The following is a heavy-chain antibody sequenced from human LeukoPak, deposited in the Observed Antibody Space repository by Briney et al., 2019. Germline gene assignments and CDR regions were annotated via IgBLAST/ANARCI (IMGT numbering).Heavy chain of an antibody. Sequence: PSETLSLTCTVSTGSISSYYWNWIRQPAGKGLEWIGRIYSSGNTNYNASLKSRVTMSVDTSKNQFSLKLTSLTAADTAVYYCARDRGYCNGGSCYGWFDPWGQGTLVTVSS. CDR3: ARDRGYCNGGSCYGWFDP. J-gene: IGHJ5*02. CDR1: TGSISSYY. V-gene: IGHV4-4*07. CDR2: IYSSGNT. D-gene: IGHD2-15*01.